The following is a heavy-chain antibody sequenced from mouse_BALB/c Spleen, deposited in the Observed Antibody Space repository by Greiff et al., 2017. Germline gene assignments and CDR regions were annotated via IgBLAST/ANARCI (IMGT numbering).Heavy chain of an antibody. J-gene: IGHJ4*01. D-gene: IGHD2-3*01. CDR3: AREGLKNVGYYIFYYAMDY. Sequence: EVKLVESGPELVKPGASMKISCKASGYSFTGYTMNWVKQSHGKNLEWIGLINPYNGGTSYNQKFKGKATLTVDKSSSTAYMELLSLTSEDSAVYYCAREGLKNVGYYIFYYAMDYWGQGTSVTVSS. CDR1: GYSFTGYT. CDR2: INPYNGGT. V-gene: IGHV1-18*01.